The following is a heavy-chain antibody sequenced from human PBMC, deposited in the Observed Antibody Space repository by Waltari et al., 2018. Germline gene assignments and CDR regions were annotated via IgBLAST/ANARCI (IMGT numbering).Heavy chain of an antibody. Sequence: QVQLVQSGAEVKKPGASVKVSCKASGYTFTSYAMHWVRQAPGQRLEWMGWINAGNGNTKYSQKFQGRVTITRDTSASTAYMELSSLRSEDTAVYYCARERAYKWELLGASDYYGMDVWGQGTTVTVSS. CDR2: INAGNGNT. CDR1: GYTFTSYA. J-gene: IGHJ6*02. D-gene: IGHD1-26*01. CDR3: ARERAYKWELLGASDYYGMDV. V-gene: IGHV1-3*01.